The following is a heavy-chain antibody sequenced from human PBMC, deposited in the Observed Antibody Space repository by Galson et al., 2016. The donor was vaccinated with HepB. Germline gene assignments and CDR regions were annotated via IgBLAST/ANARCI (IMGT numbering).Heavy chain of an antibody. CDR2: ISAYNGNT. D-gene: IGHD3-16*02. CDR3: GRDAYDYVWGTYRAQAEIDY. J-gene: IGHJ4*02. V-gene: IGHV1-18*01. Sequence: SVKVSCKASGYTFRRYGITWVRQAPGQGLEWMGWISAYNGNTNYAQKVQGRVTMTTDTSTSTAYMELRSLRSDDTAVYYCGRDAYDYVWGTYRAQAEIDYWGQGTLVTVSS. CDR1: GYTFRRYG.